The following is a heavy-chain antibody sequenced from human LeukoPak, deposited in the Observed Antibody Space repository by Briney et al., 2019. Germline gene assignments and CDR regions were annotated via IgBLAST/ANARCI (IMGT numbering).Heavy chain of an antibody. CDR1: GLTFSRYA. J-gene: IGHJ4*02. D-gene: IGHD3-22*01. V-gene: IGHV3-23*01. Sequence: PGGSLRLSCAASGLTFSRYAMSWVRQAPGKGLEWVSGVSTSGGSTYYADSVKGRFTISRDNAKNTLYLQMDSLRAEDTAVYYCARDPIFWDASGYFDYWGQGTLVTVSS. CDR2: VSTSGGST. CDR3: ARDPIFWDASGYFDY.